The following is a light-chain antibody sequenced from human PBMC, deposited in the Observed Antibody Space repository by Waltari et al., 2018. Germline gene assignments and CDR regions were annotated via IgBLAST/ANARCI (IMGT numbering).Light chain of an antibody. CDR2: EVS. CDR1: SSDVGSYNL. CDR3: CSSAGSVV. Sequence: QSALTQPASVSGSPGQSITISCTGTSSDVGSYNLVSWYQQDPGKAPKLMIDEVSKRPSGVSNGYSGSMSGNTASLSNSGVQAEDEADDYCCSSAGSVVFGGGTKLTVL. V-gene: IGLV2-23*02. J-gene: IGLJ2*01.